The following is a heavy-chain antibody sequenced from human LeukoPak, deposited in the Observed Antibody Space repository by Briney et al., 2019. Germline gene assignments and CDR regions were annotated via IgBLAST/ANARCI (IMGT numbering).Heavy chain of an antibody. Sequence: GGSLSPSCAASGFTFSNYAMHWVRQAPGKGLEWVAVISYDGNNKYYADSVKGRFTISRDNSKNTLYLHMNSLRAEDTAVYFCARDDAAYYFDFWGQGTLVTVSS. CDR3: ARDDAAYYFDF. CDR1: GFTFSNYA. CDR2: ISYDGNNK. V-gene: IGHV3-30-3*01. D-gene: IGHD6-25*01. J-gene: IGHJ4*02.